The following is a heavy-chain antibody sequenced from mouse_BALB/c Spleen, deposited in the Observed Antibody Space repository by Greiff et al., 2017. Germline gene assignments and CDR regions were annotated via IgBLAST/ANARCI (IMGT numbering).Heavy chain of an antibody. CDR1: GFTFSSYG. Sequence: EVKVVESGGDLVKPGGSLKLSCAASGFTFSSYGMSWVRQTPDKRLEWVATISSGGSYTYYPDSVKGRFTISRDNAKNTLYLQMSSLKSEDTAMYYCASSITSGWYFDVWGAGTTVTVSS. CDR2: ISSGGSYT. D-gene: IGHD1-1*01. J-gene: IGHJ1*01. CDR3: ASSITSGWYFDV. V-gene: IGHV5-6*01.